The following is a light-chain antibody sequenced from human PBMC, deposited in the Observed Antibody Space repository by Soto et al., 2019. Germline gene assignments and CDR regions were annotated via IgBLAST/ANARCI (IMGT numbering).Light chain of an antibody. CDR1: NIGSKS. J-gene: IGLJ2*01. CDR3: QVWDRNTDHRVV. Sequence: SYELTQPPSVSVAPGQAARITCGGNNIGSKSVHWYQQRPGQAPVLVVYDDSDRPSGIPERFSGSNSDNTATLTISRVEAGDEADFYCQVWDRNTDHRVVFGGGTKLTVL. V-gene: IGLV3-21*02. CDR2: DDS.